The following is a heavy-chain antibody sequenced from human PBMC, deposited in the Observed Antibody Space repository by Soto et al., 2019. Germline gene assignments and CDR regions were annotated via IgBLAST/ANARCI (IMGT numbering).Heavy chain of an antibody. CDR2: VSATAGTT. CDR3: AKDRLAGGFDY. D-gene: IGHD3-16*01. CDR1: GFTFSSYS. V-gene: IGHV3-23*01. J-gene: IGHJ4*02. Sequence: GGSLRLSCAASGFTFSSYSMNWVRQAPGKGLEWVSLVSATAGTTYYTDSVKGQFTISRDNSRNTVYLQMNSLRADDTAVYYCAKDRLAGGFDYWGQGTLVTVSS.